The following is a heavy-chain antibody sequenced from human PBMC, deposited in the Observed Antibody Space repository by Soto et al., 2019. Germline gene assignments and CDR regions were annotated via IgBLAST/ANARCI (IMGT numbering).Heavy chain of an antibody. CDR3: AKDTASTSGWYFWFDP. V-gene: IGHV3-30*18. Sequence: GGSLRLSGAASGFTFSSYGMHWVRQAPGKGLAWVAVISYDGSNKYYADSVKGRFTISRDNSKNPLYLQMNSLRAEDAVVYHCAKDTASTSGWYFWFDPWGQGTLATVS. CDR2: ISYDGSNK. CDR1: GFTFSSYG. D-gene: IGHD6-19*01. J-gene: IGHJ5*02.